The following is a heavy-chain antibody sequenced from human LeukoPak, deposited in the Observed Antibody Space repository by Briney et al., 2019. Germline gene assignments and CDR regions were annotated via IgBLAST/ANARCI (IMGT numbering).Heavy chain of an antibody. Sequence: GGSLRLSCAASGFTFSSYTMNWVRQAPGKGLEWVSSISSSSSYIYYADSVKGRFTISRDNAKNSLYLQMSSLRAEDTAVYYCARAGSNYYDSSGYYPTYWGQGTLVTVSS. CDR2: ISSSSSYI. V-gene: IGHV3-21*01. CDR3: ARAGSNYYDSSGYYPTY. J-gene: IGHJ4*02. D-gene: IGHD3-22*01. CDR1: GFTFSSYT.